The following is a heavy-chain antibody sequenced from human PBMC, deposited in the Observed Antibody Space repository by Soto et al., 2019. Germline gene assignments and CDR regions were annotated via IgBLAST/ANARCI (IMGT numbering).Heavy chain of an antibody. V-gene: IGHV3-7*01. CDR1: GFTFSSYW. J-gene: IGHJ4*02. Sequence: EVQLVESGGGLVQPGGSLRLSCAASGFTFSSYWMSWVRQAPGKGLEWVANIKQDGSEKYYVDSVKGRFTISRDNAKNSLYLQMNSLRAEDTAGYYCARASRVRGVIRFDYWGQGTLVTVSS. D-gene: IGHD3-10*01. CDR3: ARASRVRGVIRFDY. CDR2: IKQDGSEK.